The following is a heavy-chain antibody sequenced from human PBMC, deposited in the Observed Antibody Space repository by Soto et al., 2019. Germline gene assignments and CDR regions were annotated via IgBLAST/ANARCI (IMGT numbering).Heavy chain of an antibody. D-gene: IGHD3-22*01. J-gene: IGHJ4*02. CDR2: IYWDDDK. CDR1: GFSLSTRGVG. V-gene: IGHV2-5*02. CDR3: AHRMGKYGYWDGGYFDY. Sequence: SGPTLVKPTQTLTLTCTFSGFSLSTRGVGVGWIRQPPGKALEWLAVIYWDDDKRYSPSLKARLAITKDTSKNQVVLTMTNMDPVDTGTYFCAHRMGKYGYWDGGYFDYWGRGALVTVSS.